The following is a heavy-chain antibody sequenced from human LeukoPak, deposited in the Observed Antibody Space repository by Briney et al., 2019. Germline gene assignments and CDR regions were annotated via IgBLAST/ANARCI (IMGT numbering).Heavy chain of an antibody. J-gene: IGHJ5*02. D-gene: IGHD6-19*01. CDR1: GGSISSGGYY. V-gene: IGHV4-31*03. CDR2: IYYSGST. CDR3: AVRYSSGWHH. Sequence: SETLSLTCTVSGGSISSGGYYWSWIRQHPGKGLEWIGYIYYSGSTYYNPSLKSRVTISVDTSKNQFSLKLSSLTAADTAVYYCAVRYSSGWHHWGQGTLVTVSS.